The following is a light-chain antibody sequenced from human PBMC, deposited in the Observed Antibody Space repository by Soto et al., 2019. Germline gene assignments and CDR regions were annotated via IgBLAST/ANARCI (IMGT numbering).Light chain of an antibody. CDR1: QSINNL. CDR3: QQYDSYPLT. J-gene: IGKJ4*01. CDR2: DVS. Sequence: DVQLTQSPYTLCACVGDRVTLTCRASQSINNLLAWYQQKPGKAPKFLIYDVSTLESGVPSRFSGSGSGTEFTLTISGLQPEDFATYYRQQYDSYPLTFGGGTKVHIK. V-gene: IGKV1-5*01.